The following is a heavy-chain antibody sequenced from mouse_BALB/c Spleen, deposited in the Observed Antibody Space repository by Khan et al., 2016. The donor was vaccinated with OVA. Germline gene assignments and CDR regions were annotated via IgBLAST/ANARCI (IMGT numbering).Heavy chain of an antibody. J-gene: IGHJ1*01. CDR1: GFTFSSFG. CDR2: ISSGSSTI. V-gene: IGHV5-17*02. Sequence: EVQLLESGGGLVQPGGSRKLSCAASGFTFSSFGMPWVRQAPKKGLEWVAYISSGSSTIYYVDTVKGRFTISRDNPRNTLFLQMTSLRSEDTAMYYCTRSGGNFHWYFDVWGAGTSVTVSS. D-gene: IGHD2-1*01. CDR3: TRSGGNFHWYFDV.